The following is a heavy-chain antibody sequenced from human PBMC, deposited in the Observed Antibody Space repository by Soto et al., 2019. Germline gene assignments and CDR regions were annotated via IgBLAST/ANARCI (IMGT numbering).Heavy chain of an antibody. J-gene: IGHJ6*02. Sequence: VKVSCTASGGTFSSYAISWVRQAPGQGXEWMGGIIPIFGTANYAQTFQGRVTITADKSTSTAYMELSSLRSEDTAVYYCARESVAYYYDSSGYYRYMDVWGQGTTVTVSS. D-gene: IGHD3-22*01. CDR3: ARESVAYYYDSSGYYRYMDV. V-gene: IGHV1-69*06. CDR1: GGTFSSYA. CDR2: IIPIFGTA.